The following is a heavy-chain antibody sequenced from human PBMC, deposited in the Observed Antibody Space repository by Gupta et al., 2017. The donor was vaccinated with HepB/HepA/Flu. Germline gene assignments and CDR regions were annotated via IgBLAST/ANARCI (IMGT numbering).Heavy chain of an antibody. D-gene: IGHD4-17*01. Sequence: QVQLVESGGAVVQPGRSLRLSCAASGFTFSRYGMHWVRQAPGKGLEWVAVISYDGSNKYYADSVKGRFTISRDNSKNTLYLQMNSLRAEDTAVYYCAKDRGDFTLDYWGQGTLVTVSS. CDR3: AKDRGDFTLDY. J-gene: IGHJ4*02. CDR2: ISYDGSNK. V-gene: IGHV3-30*18. CDR1: GFTFSRYG.